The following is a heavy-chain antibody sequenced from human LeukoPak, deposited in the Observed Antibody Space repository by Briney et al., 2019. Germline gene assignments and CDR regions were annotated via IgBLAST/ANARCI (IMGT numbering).Heavy chain of an antibody. CDR1: GGSFSGYY. CDR3: ARGGYMVRGVINYYYHYMDV. CDR2: INHSGST. Sequence: SETLSLTCAVYGGSFSGYYRSWIRQPPGKGLEGIGEINHSGSTNYNPSLKSRVTISVDTSKNQFSLKLSSVTAADTAVYYCARGGYMVRGVINYYYHYMDVWGKGTTVTVSS. J-gene: IGHJ6*03. V-gene: IGHV4-34*01. D-gene: IGHD3-10*01.